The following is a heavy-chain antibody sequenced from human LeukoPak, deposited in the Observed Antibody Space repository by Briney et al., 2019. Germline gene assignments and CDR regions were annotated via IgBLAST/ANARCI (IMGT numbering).Heavy chain of an antibody. D-gene: IGHD3-10*01. CDR1: GGYFSGYY. Sequence: SETLSLTCAVYGGYFSGYYWSWIRQPPGKGLEWIGEINHSGSTNYNPSLKSRVTISVDTSTNQFSLKLTSVTAADTAVYFCARGRYYGFSGDSWGQGTLVTVSS. V-gene: IGHV4-34*09. CDR2: INHSGST. J-gene: IGHJ4*02. CDR3: ARGRYYGFSGDS.